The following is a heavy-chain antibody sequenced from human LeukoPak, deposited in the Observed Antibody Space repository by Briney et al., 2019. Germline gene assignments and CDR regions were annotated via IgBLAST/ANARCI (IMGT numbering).Heavy chain of an antibody. D-gene: IGHD3-3*01. CDR1: GYTFTGYY. CDR2: INPNSGGT. V-gene: IGHV1-2*02. CDR3: ARGTSITIFGVVRGWFDP. J-gene: IGHJ5*02. Sequence: GASVKVSCKASGYTFTGYYMHWVRQAPGQGLEWMGWINPNSGGTNYAQKFQGRVTMTKDTSISTAYMELSRLRSDDTAVYYCARGTSITIFGVVRGWFDPWGQGTLVTVSS.